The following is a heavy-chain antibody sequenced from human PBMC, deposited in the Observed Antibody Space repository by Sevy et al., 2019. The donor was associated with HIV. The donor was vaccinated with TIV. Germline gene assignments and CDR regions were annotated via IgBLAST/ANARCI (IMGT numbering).Heavy chain of an antibody. CDR2: LSFGCGEI. Sequence: GGSLGFSCAASGFTFSKYSMSWVRQPPGKGLEWVSTLSFGCGEINYADSVKGRFTISRDNSKSSVYLQMNNLRPEDTAVYYCAREGCTKPHDYWGQGTLVTVSS. J-gene: IGHJ4*02. D-gene: IGHD2-8*01. V-gene: IGHV3-23*01. CDR1: GFTFSKYS. CDR3: AREGCTKPHDY.